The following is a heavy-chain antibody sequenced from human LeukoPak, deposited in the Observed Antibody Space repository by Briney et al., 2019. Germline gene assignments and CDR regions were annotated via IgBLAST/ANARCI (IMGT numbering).Heavy chain of an antibody. CDR2: IRSKANSYAT. CDR1: GFTFSGSA. D-gene: IGHD1-14*01. CDR3: TSLLPAVSY. J-gene: IGHJ4*02. V-gene: IGHV3-73*01. Sequence: GGSLKLSCAASGFTFSGSAMHWVRQASGKGLEWVGRIRSKANSYATAYAASVKGRHTISRDDSKNTAYLQMNSLKTEDTAVYYCTSLLPAVSYWGQGTLVTVSS.